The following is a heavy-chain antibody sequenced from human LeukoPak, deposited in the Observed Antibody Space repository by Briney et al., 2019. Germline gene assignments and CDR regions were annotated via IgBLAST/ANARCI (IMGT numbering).Heavy chain of an antibody. CDR1: GYTFTSYY. Sequence: GASVKVSCKASGYTFTSYYMHWVRQAPGQGLEWMGIINPSGGSTSYAQKFQGRVTMTRDTSTSTVYMELSSLRSEDTAVYYCARGTIVVVTAILGVDYWGQGTLVTVSS. CDR2: INPSGGST. D-gene: IGHD2-21*02. V-gene: IGHV1-46*01. J-gene: IGHJ4*02. CDR3: ARGTIVVVTAILGVDY.